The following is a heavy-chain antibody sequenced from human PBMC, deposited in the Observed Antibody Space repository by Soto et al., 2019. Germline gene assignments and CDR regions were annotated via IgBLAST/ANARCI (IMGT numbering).Heavy chain of an antibody. CDR3: VRRITIFGSHYYYYYYMDV. D-gene: IGHD3-3*01. V-gene: IGHV4-34*01. Sequence: SETLSLTCAVYGGSFSGYYWSWIRQPPGKGLEWIGEINHSGSTNYNPSLKSRVTISVDTSKNQFSLKLSSVTAADTAVYYCVRRITIFGSHYYYYYYMDVWGKGTTVTVSS. CDR1: GGSFSGYY. J-gene: IGHJ6*03. CDR2: INHSGST.